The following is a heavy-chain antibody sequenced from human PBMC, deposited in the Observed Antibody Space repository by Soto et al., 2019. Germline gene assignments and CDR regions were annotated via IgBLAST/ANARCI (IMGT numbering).Heavy chain of an antibody. CDR3: ARRVSPGASGGYYFDAFDI. V-gene: IGHV2-70*13. J-gene: IGHJ3*02. CDR2: IDWDDDK. D-gene: IGHD3-22*01. Sequence: SGPTLVNPTETLTLTCTFSGFSLSTSGMSVHWIRQPPGKALEWLALIDWDDDKFYSTSLKTRLTISKDTSKNQVVLTMSNLVPLDTATYYCARRVSPGASGGYYFDAFDIWGQGTKVTVSS. CDR1: GFSLSTSGMS.